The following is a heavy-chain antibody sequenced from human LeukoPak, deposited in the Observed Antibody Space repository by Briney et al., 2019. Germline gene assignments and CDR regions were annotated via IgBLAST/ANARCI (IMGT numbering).Heavy chain of an antibody. J-gene: IGHJ6*02. CDR2: ISGSGGST. CDR3: AKRFRGGYYYYYGMDV. Sequence: PGGSLRLSCAASGFTFSSYAMSWVRQAPGKGLEWVSAISGSGGSTYYADSVKGRFTISRDNSKNTLYLQMNSLRAEDTAVYYCAKRFRGGYYYYYGMDVWGQGTTVTVSS. CDR1: GFTFSSYA. V-gene: IGHV3-23*01. D-gene: IGHD3-10*01.